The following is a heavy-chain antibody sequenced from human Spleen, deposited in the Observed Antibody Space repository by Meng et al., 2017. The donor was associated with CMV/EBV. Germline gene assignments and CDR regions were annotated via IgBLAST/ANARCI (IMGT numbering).Heavy chain of an antibody. Sequence: SETLSLTCSVSGGSVSSSSYYWGWIRQPPGKGLEWVGSIYFSGSTYFNPSLKSRVTLSVDTSRNQFSLKVSSVTAADTAVYYCARHDVDVVARPFDYWGQGTLVTVSS. CDR1: GGSVSSSSYY. D-gene: IGHD5-12*01. CDR2: IYFSGST. J-gene: IGHJ4*02. V-gene: IGHV4-39*07. CDR3: ARHDVDVVARPFDY.